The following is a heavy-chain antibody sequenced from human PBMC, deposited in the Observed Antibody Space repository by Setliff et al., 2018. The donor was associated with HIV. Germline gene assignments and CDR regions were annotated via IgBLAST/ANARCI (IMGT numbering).Heavy chain of an antibody. V-gene: IGHV3-23*01. CDR1: GFTFSTYA. D-gene: IGHD4-17*01. CDR2: ISVNGGRT. Sequence: GGSLRLSCAASGFTFSTYAMSWFRQAPGKGLEWVSSISVNGGRTNHADSVQGRFTISRDNSKNTLYVQMNSLRDEDTAVYYCARADYGDFVEYWGRGTLVTVSS. J-gene: IGHJ4*02. CDR3: ARADYGDFVEY.